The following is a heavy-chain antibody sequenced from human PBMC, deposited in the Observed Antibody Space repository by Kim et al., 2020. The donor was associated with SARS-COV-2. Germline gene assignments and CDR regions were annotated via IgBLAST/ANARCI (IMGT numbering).Heavy chain of an antibody. V-gene: IGHV2-5*02. D-gene: IGHD2-15*01. Sequence: SGPTLVKPTQTLTLTCTFSGFSLSTSGVGVGWIRQPPGKALEWLALIYWDDDKRYSPSLKSRLTITKDTSKNQVVLTMTNMNPVDTATYYCAHLDLGYCSGGSCPMSYYFDYWGQGTLVTVSS. CDR1: GFSLSTSGVG. J-gene: IGHJ4*02. CDR3: AHLDLGYCSGGSCPMSYYFDY. CDR2: IYWDDDK.